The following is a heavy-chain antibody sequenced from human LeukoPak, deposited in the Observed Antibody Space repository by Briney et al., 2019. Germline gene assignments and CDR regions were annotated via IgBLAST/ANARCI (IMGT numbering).Heavy chain of an antibody. V-gene: IGHV1-2*02. CDR1: RYTFTGHY. D-gene: IGHD3-16*01. J-gene: IGHJ4*02. CDR3: ARDIEGAMDIRDY. CDR2: INPNSGGT. Sequence: GASVKVSCKASRYTFTGHYMHWVRQAPGQGLEWMGWINPNSGGTNYAQKFQGRVTMTRDTSISTAYMELSRLRSDDTAVYYCARDIEGAMDIRDYWGQGTLVTVSS.